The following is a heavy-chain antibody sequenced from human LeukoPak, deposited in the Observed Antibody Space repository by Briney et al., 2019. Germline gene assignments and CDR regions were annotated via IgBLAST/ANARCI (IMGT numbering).Heavy chain of an antibody. V-gene: IGHV3-48*01. CDR2: ISSSSSSTI. J-gene: IGHJ4*02. D-gene: IGHD6-19*01. CDR3: ARESKVQWLVNLDY. CDR1: GFTFSSYS. Sequence: GGSLRLSCAASGFTFSSYSMNWVRQAPGKGLKWVSYISSSSSSTIYYADSVKGRFTISRDNAKNSLYLQMNSLRAEDTAVYYCARESKVQWLVNLDYWGQGTLVTVSS.